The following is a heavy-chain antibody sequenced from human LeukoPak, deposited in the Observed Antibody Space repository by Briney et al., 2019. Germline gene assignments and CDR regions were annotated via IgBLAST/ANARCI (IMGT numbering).Heavy chain of an antibody. J-gene: IGHJ4*02. CDR3: AKGLSQQMNNYFDY. V-gene: IGHV3-7*03. CDR2: IKQDGSEK. D-gene: IGHD6-13*01. CDR1: GFTFSSYW. Sequence: EPGGSLRLSCAASGFTFSSYWMSWVRQAPGKGLEWVANIKQDGSEKYYVDSVKGRFTISRDNAKNSLYLQMNSLRAEDTAVYYCAKGLSQQMNNYFDYWGQGTLVTVSS.